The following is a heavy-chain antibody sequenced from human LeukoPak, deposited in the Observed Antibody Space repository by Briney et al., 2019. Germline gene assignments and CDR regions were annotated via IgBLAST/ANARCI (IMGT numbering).Heavy chain of an antibody. CDR2: VYPGDSDT. CDR3: ARRIGYCSSTSCPWYFDY. D-gene: IGHD2-2*01. Sequence: GESLKISCKASGYTFSNYWIGWVRQMPGKGLEWMGIVYPGDSDTRYSPSFQGQVTISADKSISTAYLQWSSLKASDTAMYYCARRIGYCSSTSCPWYFDYWGQGTLVTVSS. CDR1: GYTFSNYW. J-gene: IGHJ4*02. V-gene: IGHV5-51*01.